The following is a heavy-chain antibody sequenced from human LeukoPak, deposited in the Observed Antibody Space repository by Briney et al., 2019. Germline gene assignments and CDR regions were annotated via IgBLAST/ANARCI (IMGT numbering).Heavy chain of an antibody. D-gene: IGHD3-22*01. CDR1: GGTFSSYA. Sequence: ASVKVSCKASGGTFSSYAISWVRQAPGQGLEWMGGIIPIFGTANYAQKFQGRVTITADDSMSTAYMELSSLRSEDTALYYCASLSYYYDSSGYYRYFDYWGQGTLVTASS. V-gene: IGHV1-69*13. J-gene: IGHJ4*02. CDR3: ASLSYYYDSSGYYRYFDY. CDR2: IIPIFGTA.